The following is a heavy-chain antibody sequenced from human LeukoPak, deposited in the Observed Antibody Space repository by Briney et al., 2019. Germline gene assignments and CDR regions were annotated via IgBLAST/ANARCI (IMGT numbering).Heavy chain of an antibody. Sequence: GASVKVSCKVSGYTLTELSMHWVRQAPGKGHEWIGGFDPEDGETIYAQKFQGRVTMTEDTSTDTAYMELSSLRSEDTAVYYCATEGYSSGWYYFDYWGQGTLVTVSS. CDR2: FDPEDGET. J-gene: IGHJ4*02. CDR3: ATEGYSSGWYYFDY. V-gene: IGHV1-24*01. D-gene: IGHD6-19*01. CDR1: GYTLTELS.